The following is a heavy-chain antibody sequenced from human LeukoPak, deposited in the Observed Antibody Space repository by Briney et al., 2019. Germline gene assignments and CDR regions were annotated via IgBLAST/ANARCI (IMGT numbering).Heavy chain of an antibody. Sequence: SETLSLTCTVSGGSISSYYWGWIRQPPGKGLEWIGYIYYSGSTTYNPSLKSRVTISVDTSKNQFSLKLSSVTAADTAVYYCARRIWADWYFDLWGRGTLVTVSS. CDR2: IYYSGST. J-gene: IGHJ2*01. D-gene: IGHD6-19*01. CDR1: GGSISSYY. V-gene: IGHV4-59*08. CDR3: ARRIWADWYFDL.